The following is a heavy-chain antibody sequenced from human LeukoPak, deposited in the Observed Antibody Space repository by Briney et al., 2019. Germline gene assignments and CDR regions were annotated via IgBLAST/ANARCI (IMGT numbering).Heavy chain of an antibody. D-gene: IGHD6-13*01. Sequence: SETLSLTCAVYGGSFSGYYWSWIRQPPGKELEWIGEINHSGSTNYNPSLKSRVTISVDTSKNQFSLKLSSVTAADTAVYYCARGIKYSSSWHFGGCYFDYWGQGTLVTVSS. CDR3: ARGIKYSSSWHFGGCYFDY. J-gene: IGHJ4*02. CDR1: GGSFSGYY. V-gene: IGHV4-34*01. CDR2: INHSGST.